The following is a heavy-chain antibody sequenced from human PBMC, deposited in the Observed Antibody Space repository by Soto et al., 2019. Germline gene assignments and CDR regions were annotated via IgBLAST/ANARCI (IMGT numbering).Heavy chain of an antibody. CDR1: GYTFTSYG. D-gene: IGHD3-10*01. CDR3: ARSGGSGTLHYYYYYGMDV. J-gene: IGHJ6*02. CDR2: ISAYNGNT. V-gene: IGHV1-18*01. Sequence: ASVKVSCKASGYTFTSYGISWVRQAPEQGLEWMGWISAYNGNTNYAQKLQGRVTMTTDTSTSTAYMELRSLRSDDTAVYYCARSGGSGTLHYYYYYGMDVWGQGTTVTVSS.